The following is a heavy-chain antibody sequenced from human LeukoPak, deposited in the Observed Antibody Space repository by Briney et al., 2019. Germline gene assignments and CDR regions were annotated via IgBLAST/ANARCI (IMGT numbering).Heavy chain of an antibody. J-gene: IGHJ6*03. CDR3: ARAGHLLWFGELLFPYYYYSMDV. CDR2: INTNTGNP. V-gene: IGHV7-4-1*02. Sequence: ASVTVSCKASGYTFTRYAMNWVRQAPGQGREWGGWINTNTGNPTYAQGFTGRFVFSLDTSVSTACMQISRHKAEDTAVYYCARAGHLLWFGELLFPYYYYSMDVWGKGTTVTVSS. CDR1: GYTFTRYA. D-gene: IGHD3-10*01.